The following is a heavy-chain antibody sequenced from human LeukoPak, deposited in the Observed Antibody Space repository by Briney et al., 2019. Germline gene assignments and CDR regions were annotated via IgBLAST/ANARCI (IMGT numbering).Heavy chain of an antibody. V-gene: IGHV1-2*02. D-gene: IGHD2-21*02. CDR1: GYTFTGYF. CDR3: ARVRHYCCSDCPEKPTS. J-gene: IGHJ4*02. CDR2: INPNTGGT. Sequence: ASVTVSFKASGYTFTGYFMHWVRQAPGQGLEWMGWINPNTGGTNYVQKFQGRVTMTRDTSIRTAYMELSRLRSDDPAVYYCARVRHYCCSDCPEKPTSWGQGTLVTVSS.